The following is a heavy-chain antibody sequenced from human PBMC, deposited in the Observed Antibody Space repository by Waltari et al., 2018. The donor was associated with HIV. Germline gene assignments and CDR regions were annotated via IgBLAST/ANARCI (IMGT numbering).Heavy chain of an antibody. Sequence: QVQLVESGGGVVQHVGSLRLSCAASGFSFSNYDMHWVRQVPGKGLEWVAFIRYDGSSKYYADSVKGRFTISRDNSKNTLFLQMNSLRSEDTAIYYCAKDQGSNGDYWGQGTLVTVSS. CDR1: GFSFSNYD. J-gene: IGHJ4*02. V-gene: IGHV3-30*02. D-gene: IGHD2-8*01. CDR3: AKDQGSNGDY. CDR2: IRYDGSSK.